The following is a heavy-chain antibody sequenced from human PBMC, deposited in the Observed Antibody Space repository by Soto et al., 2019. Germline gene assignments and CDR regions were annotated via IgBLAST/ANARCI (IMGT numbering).Heavy chain of an antibody. J-gene: IGHJ4*02. CDR1: GVTFSGSA. Sequence: GGSLRLSCAASGVTFSGSAMHWVRQASGKGLEWVGRIRSKANSYATAYAASVKGRFTISRDDSKNTAYLQMNSLKTEDTAVYYCTTHYYDFWSGYFERTYDYWGQGTLVTVSS. CDR2: IRSKANSYAT. D-gene: IGHD3-3*01. CDR3: TTHYYDFWSGYFERTYDY. V-gene: IGHV3-73*01.